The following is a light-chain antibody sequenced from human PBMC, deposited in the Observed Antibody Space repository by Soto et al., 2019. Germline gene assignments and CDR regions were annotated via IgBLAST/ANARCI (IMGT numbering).Light chain of an antibody. Sequence: EMVLTQSPGTLSLSPGERATLSCRASQSVSTNNLAWYQQRPGRAPRLLIYGASTRATGIPARFSGSGSGTEFTLTISSLQSEDLGVYYCQQYKKWPPWTFGQGTKVDI. J-gene: IGKJ1*01. CDR2: GAS. V-gene: IGKV3-15*01. CDR1: QSVSTN. CDR3: QQYKKWPPWT.